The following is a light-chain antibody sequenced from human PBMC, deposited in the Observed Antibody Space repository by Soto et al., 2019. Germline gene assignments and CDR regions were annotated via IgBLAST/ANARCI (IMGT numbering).Light chain of an antibody. CDR3: QQSYTTSIT. CDR1: QSIRNF. J-gene: IGKJ5*01. Sequence: DIQMTQSPSSLCAPVGARLTMTCRTSQSIRNFMNWYQQKPGKAPKVLVYGASILQNGVSSRFSGNGSGTDFTLTIKRLQPEDFGTYYCQQSYTTSITFGQGTQLEIK. V-gene: IGKV1-39*01. CDR2: GAS.